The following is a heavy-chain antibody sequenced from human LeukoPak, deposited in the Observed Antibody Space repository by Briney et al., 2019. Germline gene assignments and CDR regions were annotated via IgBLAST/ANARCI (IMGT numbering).Heavy chain of an antibody. D-gene: IGHD5-12*01. J-gene: IGHJ3*01. Sequence: PGGSLRLSCAGSGFTFSTYTMTWVRQAPGKGLEWVSLIASSGLNTYYADSVRGRFTISRDNSKSTLSLQMNSLRVEDTAIYYCARDIELSTWGLGTLVTVSS. CDR1: GFTFSTYT. CDR3: ARDIELST. CDR2: IASSGLNT. V-gene: IGHV3-23*01.